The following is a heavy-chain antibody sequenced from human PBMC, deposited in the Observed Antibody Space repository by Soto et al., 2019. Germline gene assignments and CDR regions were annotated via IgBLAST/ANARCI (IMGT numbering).Heavy chain of an antibody. V-gene: IGHV3-21*01. J-gene: IGHJ6*02. D-gene: IGHD2-2*02. CDR1: GFTFSTYS. CDR3: AREYTAWPLAYGLDV. Sequence: GGSLRLSCVGSGFTFSTYSINWVRQAPGKGLEWASSISSRSDIYYADSVKGRFTISRDNAKNSVSLQMNSLRAEDTAVYYCAREYTAWPLAYGLDVWGQGTTVTVSS. CDR2: ISSRSDI.